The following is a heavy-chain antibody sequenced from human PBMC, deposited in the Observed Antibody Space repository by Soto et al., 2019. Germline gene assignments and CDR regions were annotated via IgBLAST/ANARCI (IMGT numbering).Heavy chain of an antibody. CDR3: AKVNHAFDV. V-gene: IGHV4-31*03. CDR1: GDSISSGGY. Sequence: QVQLQESGPGLVKPSQTLSLTCTVSGDSISSGGYWSWIRQHPGKGLEWIGYVFHIGSTHYNPSLKSRDIISVDTSKNQFSLNLSSVTAADTAVYYSAKVNHAFDVWGQGTMVTVSS. D-gene: IGHD2-21*01. CDR2: VFHIGST. J-gene: IGHJ3*01.